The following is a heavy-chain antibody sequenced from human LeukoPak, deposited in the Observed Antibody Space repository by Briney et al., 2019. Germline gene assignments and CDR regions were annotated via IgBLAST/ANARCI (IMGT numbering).Heavy chain of an antibody. CDR2: SYWNNDK. Sequence: SGPTLVKPTQTLTLTCTLSGFSLTTTGVGVGWIRQPPGKALEWLAVSYWNNDKSYSPSLKSRLTITKDTSKNQVVLKMTNMDPVDTATYYCAHKGRGSGSYMWGQGTLVTVSS. CDR1: GFSLTTTGVG. J-gene: IGHJ4*02. V-gene: IGHV2-5*01. CDR3: AHKGRGSGSYM. D-gene: IGHD3-10*01.